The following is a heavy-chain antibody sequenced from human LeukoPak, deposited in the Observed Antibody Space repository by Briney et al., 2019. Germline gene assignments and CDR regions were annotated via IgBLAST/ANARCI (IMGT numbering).Heavy chain of an antibody. J-gene: IGHJ4*02. D-gene: IGHD1-14*01. CDR2: ISWNSGSI. V-gene: IGHV3-9*01. CDR1: GFTFDDYA. CDR3: AKDIATGNRLYYFDY. Sequence: GGSLRLSCAASGFTFDDYAMHWVRQAPGKGLEWVSGISWNSGSIGYADSVKGRFTISRDNAKNSLYLQMNSLRAEDTALYYCAKDIATGNRLYYFDYWVQGTLVTVSS.